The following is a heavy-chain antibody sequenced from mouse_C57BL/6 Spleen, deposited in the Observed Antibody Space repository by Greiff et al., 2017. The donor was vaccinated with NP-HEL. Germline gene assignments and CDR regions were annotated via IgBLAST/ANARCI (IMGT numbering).Heavy chain of an antibody. J-gene: IGHJ4*01. CDR1: GFSLTSYG. CDR3: ATHYDGNAMDY. Sequence: VKLEESGPGLVAPSQSLSITCTVSGFSLTSYGVSWVRQPPGKGLEWLGVIWGDGSTNYHSAPISRLSISKDNSKSQVFLKLNILHTDDTDTYYCATHYDGNAMDYWGQGTSVTVSS. D-gene: IGHD2-4*01. V-gene: IGHV2-3*01. CDR2: IWGDGST.